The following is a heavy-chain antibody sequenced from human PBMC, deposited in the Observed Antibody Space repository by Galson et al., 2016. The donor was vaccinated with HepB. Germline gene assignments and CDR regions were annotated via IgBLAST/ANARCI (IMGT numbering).Heavy chain of an antibody. J-gene: IGHJ5*02. Sequence: TLSLTCDVFGASISDSDYTWNWIRQPAGKALGWIGYVYHDGTTDYNPSLKSRVVISVDKSEKQISLKLSSLTAADTAVYFCARGDSIFGVMKSDWFDPWGQGILVSVSS. CDR2: VYHDGTT. V-gene: IGHV4-30-2*01. CDR1: GASISDSDYT. CDR3: ARGDSIFGVMKSDWFDP. D-gene: IGHD3-3*01.